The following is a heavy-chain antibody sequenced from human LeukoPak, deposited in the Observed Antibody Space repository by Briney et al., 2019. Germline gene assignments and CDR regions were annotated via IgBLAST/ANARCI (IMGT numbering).Heavy chain of an antibody. CDR1: GGSFSGYY. Sequence: SETLSLTCAVYGGSFSGYYRSWIRQPPGKGLEWIGEINHSGSTNYNPSLKSRVTISVDTSKNQFSLKLSSVTAADTAVYYCARRASDSNTFDYWGQGTLVTVSS. D-gene: IGHD6-13*01. J-gene: IGHJ4*02. V-gene: IGHV4-34*01. CDR2: INHSGST. CDR3: ARRASDSNTFDY.